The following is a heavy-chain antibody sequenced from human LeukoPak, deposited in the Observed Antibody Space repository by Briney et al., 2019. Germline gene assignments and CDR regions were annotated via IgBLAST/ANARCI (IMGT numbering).Heavy chain of an antibody. Sequence: ASVRVSCKASGYTFTSYGISWVRQAPGQGLEWMGWISAYNGNTNYAQKLQGRVTMTTDTSTSTAYMELRSLRSDDTAVYYCARGSDYDFWSGYYIYFDYWGQGTLVTVSS. J-gene: IGHJ4*02. V-gene: IGHV1-18*01. CDR3: ARGSDYDFWSGYYIYFDY. D-gene: IGHD3-3*01. CDR2: ISAYNGNT. CDR1: GYTFTSYG.